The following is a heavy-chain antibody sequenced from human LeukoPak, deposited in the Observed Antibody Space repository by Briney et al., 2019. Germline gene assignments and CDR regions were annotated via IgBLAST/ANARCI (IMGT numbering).Heavy chain of an antibody. CDR3: ARDLDYSTGFDY. V-gene: IGHV3-21*01. J-gene: IGHJ4*02. Sequence: PGRPLRLSCATSGFTFSSSTFGSYTMNWVRQAPGKGLEWVSSISSTCTYIYYTDSVKGRFTISRDIANSLLYLQMNSLRADDTAVYYCARDLDYSTGFDYWGQGTLVTVSS. D-gene: IGHD4-11*01. CDR1: GFTFSSSTFGSYT. CDR2: ISSTCTYI.